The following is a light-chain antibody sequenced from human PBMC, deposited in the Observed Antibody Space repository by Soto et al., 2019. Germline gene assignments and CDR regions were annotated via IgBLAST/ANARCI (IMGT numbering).Light chain of an antibody. V-gene: IGKV3-15*01. CDR2: GAS. J-gene: IGKJ5*01. Sequence: EIGMTQSPATLAVSPGETAPLSRRASQYVSNKVAWYQQKPGQAPSLLILGASTRATGVPARFSGSGSGTEFTLSISSLQSEDFAVYYCKQYKEWPPFTFGQGTRLEIK. CDR1: QYVSNK. CDR3: KQYKEWPPFT.